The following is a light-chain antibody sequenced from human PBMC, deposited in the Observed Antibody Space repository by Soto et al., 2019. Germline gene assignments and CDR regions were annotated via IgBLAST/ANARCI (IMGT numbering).Light chain of an antibody. CDR3: QTWGTGIGV. Sequence: QAVVTQSPSASASLGASVKLTCTLSSGHSSYAIAWHQQQPEKGPRYLMKLNSDGSHSKGDGIPDRFSGSSSGAERYLTISSFQYEDEAEYYCQTWGTGIGVFGGGTKLTVL. J-gene: IGLJ2*01. CDR1: SGHSSYA. V-gene: IGLV4-69*01. CDR2: LNSDGSH.